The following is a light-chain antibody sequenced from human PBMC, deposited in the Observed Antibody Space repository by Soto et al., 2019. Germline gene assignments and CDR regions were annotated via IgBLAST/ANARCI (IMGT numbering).Light chain of an antibody. J-gene: IGLJ2*01. CDR3: QSYDSSLRRV. V-gene: IGLV1-40*01. CDR1: SSNIGAGYG. Sequence: QAVVTQPPSVSGAPGQRVTISCTGSSSNIGAGYGVHWYQQLPGTAPKLLIYGNSNRPSGVPDRCSGSKSGTSASLAITGLQAEDGAGYYCQSYDSSLRRVFGGGTKVTVL. CDR2: GNS.